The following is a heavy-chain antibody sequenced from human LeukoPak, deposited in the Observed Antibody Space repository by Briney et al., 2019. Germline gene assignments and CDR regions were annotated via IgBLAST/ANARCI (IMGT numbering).Heavy chain of an antibody. Sequence: PGGSLRHSCAASGFTFSSYWMHWVRQAPGKGLVWVSRVNSDESSTSYADSVKGRFTISRDNAKNTLYLQMNSLRAEDTAVYFCARDQSAVYNILTGYYKDDAFDNWGQGTMVTVSS. CDR1: GFTFSSYW. J-gene: IGHJ3*02. CDR3: ARDQSAVYNILTGYYKDDAFDN. CDR2: VNSDESST. V-gene: IGHV3-74*01. D-gene: IGHD3-9*01.